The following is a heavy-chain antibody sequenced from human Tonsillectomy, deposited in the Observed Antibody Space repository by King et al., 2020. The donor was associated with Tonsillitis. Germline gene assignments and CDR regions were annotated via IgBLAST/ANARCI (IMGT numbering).Heavy chain of an antibody. J-gene: IGHJ4*02. V-gene: IGHV1-2*02. CDR3: ATLEHFDY. CDR2: INPNSGGT. Sequence: VQLVESGAEVKKPGASVKVSCKASGHTFTGYYIHWVRQAPGQGLEWMGWINPNSGGTNYAQKFQGRVTMTRATSINTAYMELSSLRSDDTAVFYCATLEHFDYWGQGPLVTVSS. D-gene: IGHD1/OR15-1a*01. CDR1: GHTFTGYY.